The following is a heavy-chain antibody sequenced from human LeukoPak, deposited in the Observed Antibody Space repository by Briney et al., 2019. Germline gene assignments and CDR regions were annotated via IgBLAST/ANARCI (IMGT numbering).Heavy chain of an antibody. CDR3: AKRPTYGDYFFDY. D-gene: IGHD4-17*01. V-gene: IGHV3-23*01. CDR1: GFTFSSYA. Sequence: GGSLRLSCAASGFTFSSYAMSWVREAPGKGLEWVSAISSSGGSRYYADSVKGRFTISRDNSKNTLYLQMNSLRAEDTAVYYCAKRPTYGDYFFDYWGQGTLVTVSS. CDR2: ISSSGGSR. J-gene: IGHJ4*02.